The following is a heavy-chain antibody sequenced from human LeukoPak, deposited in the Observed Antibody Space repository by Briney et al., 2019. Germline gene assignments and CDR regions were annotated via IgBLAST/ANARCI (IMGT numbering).Heavy chain of an antibody. Sequence: KSSETLSLTCAVSGGSISSSNWWSWVRQPPGKGLEWIGEIYHSGSTNYNPSLKSRVTISVDTSKNQFSLKLSSVTAADTAVYYCARGLKKQWSYYGGACDYWGQGTLVTVSS. V-gene: IGHV4-4*02. J-gene: IGHJ4*02. D-gene: IGHD6-19*01. CDR1: GGSISSSNW. CDR2: IYHSGST. CDR3: ARGLKKQWSYYGGACDY.